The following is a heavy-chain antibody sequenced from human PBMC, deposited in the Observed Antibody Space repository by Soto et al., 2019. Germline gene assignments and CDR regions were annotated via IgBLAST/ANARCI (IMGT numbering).Heavy chain of an antibody. CDR1: GYTFSDYW. J-gene: IGHJ4*02. D-gene: IGHD3-22*01. CDR2: IYPGDSDT. CDR3: ARLPYYYDSSGYPPDY. Sequence: GESLKISCQGSGYTFSDYWIAWVRQMPGRGLEWMGIIYPGDSDTRYSPSFQGQVTISADKSISTAHLQWSSLKASDTATYYCARLPYYYDSSGYPPDYWGQGTQVTV. V-gene: IGHV5-51*01.